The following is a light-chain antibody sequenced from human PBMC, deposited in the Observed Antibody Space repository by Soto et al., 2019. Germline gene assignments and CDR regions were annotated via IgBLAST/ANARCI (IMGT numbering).Light chain of an antibody. V-gene: IGKV1-39*01. Sequence: DIQLTQSPSSLSASVGDRVTITCRSSQSIATFLNWYQQVPGKPPKLLIYGASTLLSGVPSRFSGGGSGTDFTLTITSLQSEDFATYYCQHTYNSPLTFGRGTKVEI. CDR2: GAS. CDR3: QHTYNSPLT. CDR1: QSIATF. J-gene: IGKJ1*01.